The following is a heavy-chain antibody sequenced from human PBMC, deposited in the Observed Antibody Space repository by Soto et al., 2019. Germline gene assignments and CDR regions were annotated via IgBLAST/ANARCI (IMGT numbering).Heavy chain of an antibody. V-gene: IGHV4-39*01. Sequence: SETLSLTCTVSGDSVNNNDFYWAWIRQPPGKGLEWVVTIFYSETTYHNPSLKGRVTASVDRSENQFSLKLTSVTASDTAVYYCARLDFRSGYYGGRFDPWGQGTLVTVSS. D-gene: IGHD3-3*01. J-gene: IGHJ5*02. CDR2: IFYSETT. CDR3: ARLDFRSGYYGGRFDP. CDR1: GDSVNNNDFY.